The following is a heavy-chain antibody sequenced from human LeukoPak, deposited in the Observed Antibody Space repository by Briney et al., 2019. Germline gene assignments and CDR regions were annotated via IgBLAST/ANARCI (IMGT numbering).Heavy chain of an antibody. CDR1: GGSISSYY. D-gene: IGHD6-19*01. Sequence: SETLSLTCTVSGGSISSYYWSWIRQPPGKGLEWIGYIYYSGSTNYNPSLKSRVTISVDTSKNQFSLKLSSVTAADTAVYYCARLVQAGSSGRYDFDYWGQGTLVTVSS. V-gene: IGHV4-59*08. CDR2: IYYSGST. J-gene: IGHJ4*02. CDR3: ARLVQAGSSGRYDFDY.